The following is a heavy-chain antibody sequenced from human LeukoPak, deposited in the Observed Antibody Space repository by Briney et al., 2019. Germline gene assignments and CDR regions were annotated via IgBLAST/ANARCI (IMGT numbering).Heavy chain of an antibody. CDR1: GGSISSSSYY. D-gene: IGHD2-2*01. CDR2: IYYSGST. V-gene: IGHV4-61*05. Sequence: SETLSLTCTVSGGSISSSSYYWGWIRQPPGKGLEWIGYIYYSGSTNYNPSLKSRVTISVDTSKNQFSLNLSSVTAADTAVYYCARIIAGSSAYFDYWGQGTLVTVSS. J-gene: IGHJ4*02. CDR3: ARIIAGSSAYFDY.